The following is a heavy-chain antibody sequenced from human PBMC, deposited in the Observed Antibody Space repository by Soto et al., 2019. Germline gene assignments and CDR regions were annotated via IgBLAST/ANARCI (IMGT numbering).Heavy chain of an antibody. V-gene: IGHV3-48*02. CDR2: ISTSTTI. J-gene: IGHJ4*02. D-gene: IGHD3-3*01. CDR1: GFSFSRNN. CDR3: VRGRHYDFWSGYLDY. Sequence: GGSLRLSCAASGFSFSRNNMNWVRQAPGKGLKWLSYISTSTTIYYADSVRGRFTISRDNAKNSLYLQMNSLRDEDTAVYCCVRGRHYDFWSGYLDYWGQGTLVTVSS.